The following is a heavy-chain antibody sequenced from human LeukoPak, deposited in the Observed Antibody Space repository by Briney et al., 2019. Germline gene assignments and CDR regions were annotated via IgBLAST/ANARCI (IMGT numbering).Heavy chain of an antibody. CDR3: GKDRLDWAGRHDYCEL. CDR1: GFTFSSYA. CDR2: VCASGGCT. J-gene: IGHJ4*02. Sequence: GGSLRLSCEASGFTFSSYAMSWVRQSPGKGLEWVATVCASGGCTYYADSVEGRFTVSRDNAMNTLSLQMDSLRADDTAVYFCGKDRLDWAGRHDYCELGGEGTVVSVSS. D-gene: IGHD3/OR15-3a*01. V-gene: IGHV3-23*01.